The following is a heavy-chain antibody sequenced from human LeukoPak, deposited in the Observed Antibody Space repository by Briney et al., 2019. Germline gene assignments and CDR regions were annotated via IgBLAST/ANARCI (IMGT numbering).Heavy chain of an antibody. Sequence: GGSLRLSCAASGFTLSSYAMSWVRQAPGKGLEWVSAISGSGGSTYYADSVKGRFTISRDNSKNTLYLQMNSLRAEDTAVYYCATRDRLTIGYAFDIWGQGTMVTVSS. J-gene: IGHJ3*02. CDR2: ISGSGGST. V-gene: IGHV3-23*01. CDR1: GFTLSSYA. CDR3: ATRDRLTIGYAFDI. D-gene: IGHD4/OR15-4a*01.